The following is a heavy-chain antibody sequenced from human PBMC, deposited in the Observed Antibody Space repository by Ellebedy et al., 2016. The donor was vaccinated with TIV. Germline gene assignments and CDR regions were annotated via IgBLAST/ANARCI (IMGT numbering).Heavy chain of an antibody. D-gene: IGHD3/OR15-3a*01. CDR3: VRGEGWTDY. J-gene: IGHJ4*02. CDR1: GFTFSGYW. V-gene: IGHV3-7*04. Sequence: GESLKISXAASGFTFSGYWMSWFRQAPGKGLEWVANIHEDGSEKYYVDSVKGRFTISRDYAKNSLYLEMNSLRPEDTAVYYCVRGEGWTDYWGQGTVVTVSS. CDR2: IHEDGSEK.